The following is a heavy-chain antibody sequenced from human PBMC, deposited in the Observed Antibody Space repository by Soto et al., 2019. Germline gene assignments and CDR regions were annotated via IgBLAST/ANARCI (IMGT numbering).Heavy chain of an antibody. D-gene: IGHD3-3*01. CDR1: GFTFSSYG. Sequence: HPGGSLRLSCAASGFTFSSYGMHWVRQAPGKGLEWVAVISYDGSNKYYADSVKGRFTISRDNSKNTLYLQMNSLRAEDTAVYYCAKDVVTIFGLNWFDPWGQGTLVTVSS. V-gene: IGHV3-30*18. CDR3: AKDVVTIFGLNWFDP. J-gene: IGHJ5*02. CDR2: ISYDGSNK.